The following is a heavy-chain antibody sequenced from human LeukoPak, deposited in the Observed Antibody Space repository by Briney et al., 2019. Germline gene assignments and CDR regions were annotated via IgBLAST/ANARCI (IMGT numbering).Heavy chain of an antibody. J-gene: IGHJ4*02. CDR1: GGSISSYY. D-gene: IGHD3-22*01. Sequence: SETLSLTCTVSGGSISSYYWSWIRQPPGKGLEWIGYIYYSGSTNYNPSLKSRVTISVDTSKNQFSLKLSSVTAADTAVYYCARDSSDYYDSSGYSLSFDYWGQGILVTVSS. V-gene: IGHV4-59*12. CDR3: ARDSSDYYDSSGYSLSFDY. CDR2: IYYSGST.